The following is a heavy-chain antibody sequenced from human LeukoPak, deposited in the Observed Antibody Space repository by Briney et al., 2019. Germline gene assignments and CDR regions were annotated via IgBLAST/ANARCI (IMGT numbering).Heavy chain of an antibody. Sequence: SETLSLTCTVSGVSINSHYLNWIRQPPARGLEWIGHIYGSGRTNYNPSLKSRVTMSVDTSKTQFFLNLHSLTAADTAVYYCVVSPNQDFFDYWGQGPLVTVSS. J-gene: IGHJ4*02. CDR1: GVSINSHY. V-gene: IGHV4-4*09. CDR2: IYGSGRT. CDR3: VVSPNQDFFDY.